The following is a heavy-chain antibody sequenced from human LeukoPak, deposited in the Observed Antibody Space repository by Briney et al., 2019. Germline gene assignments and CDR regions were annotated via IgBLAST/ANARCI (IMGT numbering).Heavy chain of an antibody. J-gene: IGHJ4*02. V-gene: IGHV3-33*01. CDR3: ARESETTPFDY. Sequence: GRSLRLSCAASGFTFSSYGMHWVRQAPGKGLEWVAVIWYDGSNKYYADSVKGRFTISRDNSKNTLYLQMNSLRAEDTAVYYCARESETTPFDYWGQGTLVTVSS. CDR1: GFTFSSYG. CDR2: IWYDGSNK. D-gene: IGHD1-7*01.